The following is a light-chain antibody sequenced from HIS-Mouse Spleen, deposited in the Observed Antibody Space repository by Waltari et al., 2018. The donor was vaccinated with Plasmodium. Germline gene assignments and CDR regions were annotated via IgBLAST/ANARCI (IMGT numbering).Light chain of an antibody. Sequence: QSVLTQPPSVSAAPGQKVTISCSGSSSNIGNNYVSWYQQLPGTAPKLLIYENNNRPSGSPDRFSGSKSGTSATLGITGRQTGDEADYYCGTWDSSLSAGVVFGGGTKLTVL. V-gene: IGLV1-51*01. J-gene: IGLJ2*01. CDR3: GTWDSSLSAGVV. CDR1: SSNIGNNY. CDR2: ENN.